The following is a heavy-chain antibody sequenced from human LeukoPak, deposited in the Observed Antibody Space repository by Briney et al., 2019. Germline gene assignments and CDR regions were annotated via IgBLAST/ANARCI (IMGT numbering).Heavy chain of an antibody. CDR3: ARGVYDFWSGYHNDY. Sequence: PSETLSLTCTVSGYSISSGYHWGWIRQPPGKGLEWIGEINHSGSTNYNPSLKSRVTISVDTSKNQFSLKLSSVTAADTAVYYCARGVYDFWSGYHNDYWGQGTLVTVSS. CDR1: GYSISSGYH. D-gene: IGHD3-3*01. J-gene: IGHJ4*02. V-gene: IGHV4-38-2*02. CDR2: INHSGST.